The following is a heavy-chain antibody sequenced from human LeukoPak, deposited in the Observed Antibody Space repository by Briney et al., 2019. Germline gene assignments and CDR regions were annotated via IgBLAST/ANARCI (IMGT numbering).Heavy chain of an antibody. CDR3: SKMPLRYYYMDV. D-gene: IGHD2-2*01. CDR2: INSEGSST. V-gene: IGHV3-74*01. CDR1: RFNFSGYG. J-gene: IGHJ6*03. Sequence: GGSLRLSCAASRFNFSGYGMQWVRQSPGKGLVWVSRINSEGSSTGYADSVKGRFTISRDNANNTLYLQMNSLRAEDTAVYFCSKMPLRYYYMDVWGKGTTVTVSS.